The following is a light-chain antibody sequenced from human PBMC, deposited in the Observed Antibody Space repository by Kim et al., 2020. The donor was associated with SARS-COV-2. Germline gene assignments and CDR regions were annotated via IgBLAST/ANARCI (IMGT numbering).Light chain of an antibody. J-gene: IGLJ2*01. CDR1: GGSIAISY. V-gene: IGLV6-57*03. CDR2: EGN. CDR3: QSYDSSNHVV. Sequence: KTFTISCTRSGGSIAISYVQWYQPRPGSAPTTVIYEGNQRPSGVPVRFSGSIDSSSNSASLTISGLKTEDEADYYCQSYDSSNHVVFGGGTQLTVL.